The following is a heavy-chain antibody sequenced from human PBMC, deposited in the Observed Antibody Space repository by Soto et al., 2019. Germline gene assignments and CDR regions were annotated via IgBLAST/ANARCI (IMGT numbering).Heavy chain of an antibody. J-gene: IGHJ4*02. V-gene: IGHV1-3*01. CDR1: GYTFTSYA. Sequence: ASVKVSCKASGYTFTSYAMHWVRQAPGQRLEWMGWINAGNGNTKYSQKFQGRVTITRDTSASTAYMELSSLRSEDTAVYYCARVLADYYDSSGYSTSQTYFEYSGQGTLVTVSS. CDR2: INAGNGNT. CDR3: ARVLADYYDSSGYSTSQTYFEY. D-gene: IGHD3-22*01.